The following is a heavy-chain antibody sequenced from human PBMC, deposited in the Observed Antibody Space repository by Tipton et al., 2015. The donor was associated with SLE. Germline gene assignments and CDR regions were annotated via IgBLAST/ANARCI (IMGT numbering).Heavy chain of an antibody. CDR1: GASVRNHY. D-gene: IGHD5-18*01. Sequence: TLSLTCTVSGASVRNHYWSWIRQPPGKGLEWIGNIYYTGTTTYYNSFLKSRVTMSVDTSKNQFSLRLTSVIAADTAVYYCARLHGYSYGLNWFDPWGQGTLISVSS. CDR2: IYYTGTTT. CDR3: ARLHGYSYGLNWFDP. V-gene: IGHV4-59*04. J-gene: IGHJ5*02.